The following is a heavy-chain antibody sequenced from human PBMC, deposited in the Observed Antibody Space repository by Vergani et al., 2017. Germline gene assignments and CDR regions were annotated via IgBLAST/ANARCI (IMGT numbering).Heavy chain of an antibody. CDR3: ARGNYYGSGTYVDP. D-gene: IGHD3-10*01. J-gene: IGHJ5*02. CDR2: IYSGDET. Sequence: EVQLLESGGSLKQPGGSVRLSCAASGSTVSGSYMTWVRQAPGKGLEWVSHIYSGDETYYADSVKGRVTISRDTSKNTLHLQINNLRVEDTAVYYCARGNYYGSGTYVDPWGQGTLVTVSS. V-gene: IGHV3-66*02. CDR1: GSTVSGSY.